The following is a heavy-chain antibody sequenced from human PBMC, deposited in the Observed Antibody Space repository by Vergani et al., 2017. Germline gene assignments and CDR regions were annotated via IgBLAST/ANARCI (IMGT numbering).Heavy chain of an antibody. V-gene: IGHV1-69*02. J-gene: IGHJ6*02. Sequence: QVQLVQSGAEVKKPGSSVKVSCKASGATFRSNTISWVRQVPGQGLEWMGRIIPVLGIANYAQKFQGRVTITADKSTSTAYMELSSLRSEDTAVYYCARYNGYCSSTSCWQDDYYALDVWGQGTTVTVSS. D-gene: IGHD2-2*01. CDR1: GATFRSNT. CDR3: ARYNGYCSSTSCWQDDYYALDV. CDR2: IIPVLGIA.